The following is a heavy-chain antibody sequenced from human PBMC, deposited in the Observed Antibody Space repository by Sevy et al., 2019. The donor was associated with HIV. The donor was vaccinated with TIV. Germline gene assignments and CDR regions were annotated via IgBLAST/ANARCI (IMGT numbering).Heavy chain of an antibody. V-gene: IGHV3-11*06. J-gene: IGHJ4*02. CDR1: GFTFSDYY. CDR2: ISSSSSYT. D-gene: IGHD4-17*01. CDR3: ARDRATVTTLDYFDY. Sequence: GGSLRLSCAASGFTFSDYYMSWIRQAPEKGLEWVSYISSSSSYTNYADSVKGRFTISRDNAKNSLYLQMNSLRAEDTAVYYCARDRATVTTLDYFDYWGQGTLVTVSS.